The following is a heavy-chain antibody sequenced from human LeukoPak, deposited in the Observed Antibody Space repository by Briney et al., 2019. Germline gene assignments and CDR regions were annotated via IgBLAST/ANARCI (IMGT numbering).Heavy chain of an antibody. Sequence: QPGGSLRLSCVASGFTFSSYWMHWVRQDAGKGLVWVSRINPDGSVTGYADSVKGRFTVSRDNAKNTLYLQMNSLRAEDTAIYYCTRNFDYGDYLWGQGTLVTVSS. J-gene: IGHJ5*02. V-gene: IGHV3-74*01. CDR1: GFTFSSYW. CDR3: TRNFDYGDYL. CDR2: INPDGSVT. D-gene: IGHD4-17*01.